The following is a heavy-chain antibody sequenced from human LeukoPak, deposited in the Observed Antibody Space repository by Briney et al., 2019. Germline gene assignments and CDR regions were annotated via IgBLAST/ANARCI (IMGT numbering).Heavy chain of an antibody. Sequence: GGPLRLSCAASGFTFSSYSMNWVRQAPGKGLEWVSSISSSSSYIYYADSVKGRFTISRDNAKNSLYLQMNSLRAEDTAVYYCARDPSGYLTGYYYYYGMDVWGQGTTVTVSS. V-gene: IGHV3-21*01. D-gene: IGHD3-22*01. J-gene: IGHJ6*02. CDR2: ISSSSSYI. CDR3: ARDPSGYLTGYYYYYGMDV. CDR1: GFTFSSYS.